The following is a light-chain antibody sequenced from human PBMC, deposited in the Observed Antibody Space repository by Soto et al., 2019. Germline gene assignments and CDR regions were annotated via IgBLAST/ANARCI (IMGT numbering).Light chain of an antibody. Sequence: QMTQSPSSVSAAVGDRVTITFRSSQGITNWLAWYQQKPGKAPKLLIYAASGLPSGVPSRFSGSGSGKDFTLTITSLEPEDFAVYYCQQRSNWPPITFGQGTRMEI. CDR2: AAS. V-gene: IGKV1-12*01. CDR3: QQRSNWPPIT. CDR1: QGITNW. J-gene: IGKJ5*01.